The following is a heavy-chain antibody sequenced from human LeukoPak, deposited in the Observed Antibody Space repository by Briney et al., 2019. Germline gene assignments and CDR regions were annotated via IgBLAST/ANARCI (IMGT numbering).Heavy chain of an antibody. J-gene: IGHJ4*02. V-gene: IGHV5-51*01. Sequence: GESLKISCKGSGYSFANYWIGWVRQMPGEGLEWMGIIYPGDSDTTYSPSFQGQVTISTDKSISTAYLQWSSLKASDTAMYYCARTYYYDSSGYYTFGYWGQGTLVTVSS. CDR1: GYSFANYW. CDR2: IYPGDSDT. CDR3: ARTYYYDSSGYYTFGY. D-gene: IGHD3-22*01.